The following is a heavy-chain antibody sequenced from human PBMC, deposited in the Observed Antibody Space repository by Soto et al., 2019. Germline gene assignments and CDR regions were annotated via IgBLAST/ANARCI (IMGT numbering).Heavy chain of an antibody. CDR2: IYYSGST. Sequence: QVQLQESGPGLVKPSQTLSLTCTVSGGSISSGGYYWSWIRQHPGKGLEWIGYIYYSGSTYYNPSLKSRVTISVDTSKNQFSLKLSSVTAADTAVYYCARGSAAGTGYYYCYMDVWGKGTTVTVSS. CDR3: ARGSAAGTGYYYCYMDV. J-gene: IGHJ6*03. CDR1: GGSISSGGYY. D-gene: IGHD6-13*01. V-gene: IGHV4-31*03.